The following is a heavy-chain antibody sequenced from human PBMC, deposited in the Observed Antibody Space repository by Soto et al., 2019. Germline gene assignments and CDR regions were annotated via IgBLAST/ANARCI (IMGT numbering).Heavy chain of an antibody. CDR3: ARDGAQDSSGSGYYYGMDV. J-gene: IGHJ6*02. CDR2: IWYDGSNK. D-gene: IGHD3-10*01. Sequence: QVQLVESGGGVVQPGRSLRLSCAASGFTFSSYGMHWVRQAPGKGLEWVAVIWYDGSNKYYADSVKGRFTISRDNSKNTLYLQMNSLRAEDTAVYYCARDGAQDSSGSGYYYGMDVWGQGTTVTVSS. CDR1: GFTFSSYG. V-gene: IGHV3-33*01.